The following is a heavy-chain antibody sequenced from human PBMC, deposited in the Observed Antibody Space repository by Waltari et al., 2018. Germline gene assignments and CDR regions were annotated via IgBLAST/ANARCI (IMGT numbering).Heavy chain of an antibody. CDR2: IIPILGTA. D-gene: IGHD1-26*01. CDR1: GGTFSSYA. Sequence: QVQLVQSGAEVKKPGSSVKVSCKASGGTFSSYAISWVRQAPGQGLEWMGGIIPILGTANYAQKFQGRVTSTADKSTSTAYMELSSLRSEDTAVYYCARGGYGLVGAHFDYWGQGTLVTVSS. CDR3: ARGGYGLVGAHFDY. V-gene: IGHV1-69*14. J-gene: IGHJ4*02.